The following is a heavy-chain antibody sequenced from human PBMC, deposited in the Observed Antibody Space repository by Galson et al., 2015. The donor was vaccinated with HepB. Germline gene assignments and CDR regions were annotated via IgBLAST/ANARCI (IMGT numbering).Heavy chain of an antibody. Sequence: SLRLSCAASGFTFSSYSMNWVRQAPGKGLEWVSSISSSSSYIYYADSVKGRFTISRDNAKNSLYLQMNSLRAEDTAVYYCARDAPIAAAGMPRFDPWGQGTLVTVSS. CDR2: ISSSSSYI. J-gene: IGHJ5*02. CDR3: ARDAPIAAAGMPRFDP. CDR1: GFTFSSYS. D-gene: IGHD6-13*01. V-gene: IGHV3-21*01.